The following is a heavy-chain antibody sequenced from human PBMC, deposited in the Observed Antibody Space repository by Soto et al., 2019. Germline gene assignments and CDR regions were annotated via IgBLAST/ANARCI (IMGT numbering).Heavy chain of an antibody. CDR1: GASIITYY. CDR3: ARGQEFLWFDP. J-gene: IGHJ5*02. V-gene: IGHV4-59*01. CDR2: IYYSGTT. Sequence: SETLSLTCTVSGASIITYYWSWIRQPPGKGLEWIGYIYYSGTTNYNPSLKSRVTLSLDTSKSQFSLKLRSVTAADTAVYYCARGQEFLWFDPWGQGSLVTVSS.